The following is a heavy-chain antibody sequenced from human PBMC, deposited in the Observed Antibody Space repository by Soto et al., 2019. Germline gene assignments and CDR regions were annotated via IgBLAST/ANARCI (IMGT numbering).Heavy chain of an antibody. CDR3: AKGDNLGPKTGYAFDP. CDR1: GDNVSSNTAS. J-gene: IGHJ5*02. Sequence: PSQTLSLTCVISGDNVSSNTASWNWIRQSPSRGLEWLGRTYFRSKWYNDYAVSVKSRIIINPDTSNNQFSLQLNSVTPEDTAVYFCAKGDNLGPKTGYAFDPWGQGIMVTVSS. CDR2: TYFRSKWYN. D-gene: IGHD5-12*01. V-gene: IGHV6-1*01.